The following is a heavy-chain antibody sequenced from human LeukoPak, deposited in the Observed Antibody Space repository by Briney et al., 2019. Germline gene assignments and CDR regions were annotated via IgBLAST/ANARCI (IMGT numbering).Heavy chain of an antibody. CDR3: AKDDDFWSGYGFDY. CDR2: ISGSGGST. Sequence: PGGSLRLSCAASGFTFSSYAMSWVRQAPGKGLEWVSAISGSGGSTYYADSVKGRFTIFRDNSKDTLYLQMNSLRAEDTAVYYCAKDDDFWSGYGFDYWGQGTLVTVSS. CDR1: GFTFSSYA. J-gene: IGHJ4*02. V-gene: IGHV3-23*01. D-gene: IGHD3-3*01.